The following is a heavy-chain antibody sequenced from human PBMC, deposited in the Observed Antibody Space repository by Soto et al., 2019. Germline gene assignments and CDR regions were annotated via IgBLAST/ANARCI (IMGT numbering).Heavy chain of an antibody. V-gene: IGHV1-69*01. CDR1: GGTFSSYA. J-gene: IGHJ4*02. CDR3: ARDRHYSSGWYAALGN. CDR2: IIPIFGTA. Sequence: QVQLVQSGAEVKKPGSSVKVSCKASGGTFSSYAISWVRQARGQGLEWMGGIIPIFGTANYAQKFQGRVTITADESTSTAYMELSSLRSEDTAVYYCARDRHYSSGWYAALGNWGQGTLVTVFS. D-gene: IGHD6-19*01.